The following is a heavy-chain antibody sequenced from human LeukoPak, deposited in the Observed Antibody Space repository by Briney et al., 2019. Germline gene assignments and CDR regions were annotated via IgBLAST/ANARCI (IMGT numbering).Heavy chain of an antibody. J-gene: IGHJ4*02. CDR2: ISGSGGST. CDR1: GGSFSGYY. V-gene: IGHV3-23*01. CDR3: AKDGYFDRDY. D-gene: IGHD3-9*01. Sequence: ETLSLTCAVYGGSFSGYYWSWVRQAPGKGLEWVSAISGSGGSTYYADSVKGRFTISRDNSKNTLYLQMNSLRAEDTAVYYCAKDGYFDRDYWGQGTLVTVSS.